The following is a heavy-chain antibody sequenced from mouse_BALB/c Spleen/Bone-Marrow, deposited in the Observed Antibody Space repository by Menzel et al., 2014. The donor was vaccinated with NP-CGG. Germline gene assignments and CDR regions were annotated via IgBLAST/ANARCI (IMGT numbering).Heavy chain of an antibody. CDR1: GFTFXDYY. D-gene: IGHD1-1*01. Sequence: EVQGVESGGGLVKPGGSLKLSCAASGFTFXDYYMYWVRQTPEKRLEWVATISDGGSYTYYPDSVEGRFTISRDNAKNNLYLQMSSLRSEDTAMYFCSRDYYGMYFDVWGAGTTVTVSS. J-gene: IGHJ1*01. V-gene: IGHV5-4*02. CDR2: ISDGGSYT. CDR3: SRDYYGMYFDV.